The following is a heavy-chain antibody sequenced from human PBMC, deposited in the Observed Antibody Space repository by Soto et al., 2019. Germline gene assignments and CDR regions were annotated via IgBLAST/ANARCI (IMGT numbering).Heavy chain of an antibody. D-gene: IGHD2-15*01. CDR3: ARSDQYCSGGSCYRYFDY. J-gene: IGHJ4*02. CDR2: ISAYNGNT. V-gene: IGHV1-18*01. CDR1: GYTFTSYG. Sequence: ASVKVSCKASGYTFTSYGGSWVRQAPGQGLEWMGWISAYNGNTNYAQKLQGRVTMTTDTSTSTAYMELRSLRSDDTAVYYCARSDQYCSGGSCYRYFDYWGQGTLVTVSS.